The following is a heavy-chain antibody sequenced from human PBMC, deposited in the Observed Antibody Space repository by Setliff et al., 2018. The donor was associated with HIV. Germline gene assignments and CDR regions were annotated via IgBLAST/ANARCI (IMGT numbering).Heavy chain of an antibody. CDR1: GGSFSGFY. J-gene: IGHJ4*02. D-gene: IGHD6-19*01. V-gene: IGHV4-34*01. CDR3: ARGRKKALAVSGTRYFDF. Sequence: SETLSLTCAVYGGSFSGFYWTFIRQSPGRGLEWIGEVTHSGTTTYDPSLKSRITISVDTSKNQFSLKLTSVTAADMGVYYCARGRKKALAVSGTRYFDFWGQGTLVTVSS. CDR2: VTHSGTT.